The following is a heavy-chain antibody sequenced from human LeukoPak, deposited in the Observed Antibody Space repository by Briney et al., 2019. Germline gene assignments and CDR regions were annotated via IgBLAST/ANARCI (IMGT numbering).Heavy chain of an antibody. CDR3: ARGRSGIRYFDWLLRYFDY. CDR2: INHSGRS. J-gene: IGHJ4*02. Sequence: KTSETLSLTCAVYGESFSGYYWSWIRQPPGKGLEWIGEINHSGRSNYNPSLKSRVTISVDTSKNQFSLKLSSVTAADTAVYYCARGRSGIRYFDWLLRYFDYWGQGTLVTVSS. CDR1: GESFSGYY. V-gene: IGHV4-34*01. D-gene: IGHD3-9*01.